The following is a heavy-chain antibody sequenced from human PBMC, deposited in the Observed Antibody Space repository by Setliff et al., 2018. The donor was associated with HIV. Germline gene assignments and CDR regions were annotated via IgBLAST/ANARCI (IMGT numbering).Heavy chain of an antibody. Sequence: PSETLSLTCTVSGGSISSYYWSWIRQPPGKGLEWIGYIYYSGSTNYNPSLKSRVTISVDTSKNQFSLKLRSVTAADTAVYYCVRAEYSSSPDWFAPWGQGALVTVSS. D-gene: IGHD6-6*01. J-gene: IGHJ5*02. V-gene: IGHV4-59*12. CDR1: GGSISSYY. CDR2: IYYSGST. CDR3: VRAEYSSSPDWFAP.